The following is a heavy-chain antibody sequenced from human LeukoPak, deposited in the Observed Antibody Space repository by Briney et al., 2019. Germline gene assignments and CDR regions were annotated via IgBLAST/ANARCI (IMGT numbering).Heavy chain of an antibody. Sequence: SVKVSCKASGGTFSSYAISWVRQAPGQGLEWMGGIIPIFGTANYAQKFQGRVTITTDESTSTAYMELSSLRSEDTAVYYCARDGDYYDSSGYHSVQHWGQGTLVTVSS. CDR1: GGTFSSYA. V-gene: IGHV1-69*05. CDR2: IIPIFGTA. D-gene: IGHD3-22*01. CDR3: ARDGDYYDSSGYHSVQH. J-gene: IGHJ1*01.